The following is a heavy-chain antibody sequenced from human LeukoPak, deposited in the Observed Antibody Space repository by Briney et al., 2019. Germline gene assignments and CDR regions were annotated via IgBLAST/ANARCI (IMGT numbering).Heavy chain of an antibody. CDR1: GYRLTELA. V-gene: IGHV1-24*01. Sequence: ASVRVSCKASGYRLTELAMHWVRQAPGKGLEWMGGFDPEVGETLYAQKFQGRVTMTEDTSTDTAYMELSSLKSEDTAEYFCAAFYYDSSRFSYYYDYWGQGTLVTVSS. D-gene: IGHD3-22*01. CDR3: AAFYYDSSRFSYYYDY. J-gene: IGHJ4*02. CDR2: FDPEVGET.